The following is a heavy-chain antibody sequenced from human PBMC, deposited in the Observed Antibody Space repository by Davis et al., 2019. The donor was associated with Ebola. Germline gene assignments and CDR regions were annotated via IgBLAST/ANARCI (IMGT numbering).Heavy chain of an antibody. Sequence: PSETLSLTCAVYGGSFSGYYWSWIRQSPGKGLEWIGEIFHTGRTFYNPSLKSRVTVSLDTSQNHFSLRLTSVTAADTAMYYCGGIRGQWLESWGQGSLVTVST. CDR3: GGIRGQWLES. CDR2: IFHTGRT. V-gene: IGHV4-34*12. J-gene: IGHJ5*02. D-gene: IGHD6-19*01. CDR1: GGSFSGYY.